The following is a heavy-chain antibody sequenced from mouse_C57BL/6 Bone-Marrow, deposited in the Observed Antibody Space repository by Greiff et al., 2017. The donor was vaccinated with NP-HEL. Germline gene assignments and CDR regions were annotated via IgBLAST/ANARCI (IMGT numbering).Heavy chain of an antibody. V-gene: IGHV14-4*01. J-gene: IGHJ3*01. CDR3: TLYYDYDRAFAY. Sequence: ESGAELVRPGASVKLSCTASGFNIKDDYMHWVKQRPEQGLEWIGWIDPENGDTEYASKFQGKATITADTSSNTAYLQLSSLTSEDTAVYYCTLYYDYDRAFAYWGQGTLVTVSA. D-gene: IGHD2-4*01. CDR2: IDPENGDT. CDR1: GFNIKDDY.